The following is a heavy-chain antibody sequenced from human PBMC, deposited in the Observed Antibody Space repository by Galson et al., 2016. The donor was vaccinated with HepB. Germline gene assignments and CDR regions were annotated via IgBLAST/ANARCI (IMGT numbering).Heavy chain of an antibody. J-gene: IGHJ4*02. V-gene: IGHV3-48*03. D-gene: IGHD3-9*01. CDR2: ISSSGTTI. CDR3: AREPVRLDDLLTGPPKNPDY. Sequence: SLRLSCAASGFTFSRYEMNWVRQAPGKGLEWVSYISSSGTTIYYADSVKGRFTISRDNAKDSLYLQMNSLRAEDTAVYYCAREPVRLDDLLTGPPKNPDYRGQGTLFTVSS. CDR1: GFTFSRYE.